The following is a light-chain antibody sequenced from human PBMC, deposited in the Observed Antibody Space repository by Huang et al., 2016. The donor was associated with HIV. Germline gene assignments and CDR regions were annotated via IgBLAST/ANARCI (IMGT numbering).Light chain of an antibody. Sequence: EIVMTQSPATLSVSPGERATLSCRARQSVSSGLAWYQQKPGQTPRVLIYGASTRAAGIPARFSGSRSGTEFTLTISSLQSEDFAVYYCQQYNNWPLTFSQGSKLEIK. CDR2: GAS. CDR1: QSVSSG. V-gene: IGKV3-15*01. J-gene: IGKJ2*01. CDR3: QQYNNWPLT.